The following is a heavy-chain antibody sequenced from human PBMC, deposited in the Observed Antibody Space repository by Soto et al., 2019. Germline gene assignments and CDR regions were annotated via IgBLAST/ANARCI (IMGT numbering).Heavy chain of an antibody. V-gene: IGHV4-59*12. CDR1: GGSISSYY. CDR3: ARDHDYVWGSYRFPPAVY. J-gene: IGHJ4*02. D-gene: IGHD3-16*02. CDR2: IYYSGST. Sequence: SSETLSLTCTVSGGSISSYYWSWIRQPPGKGLEWIGHIYYSGSTNYNPSLKSRVTISVDTSKNQFSLKLSSVSAADTAVYYCARDHDYVWGSYRFPPAVYWGQGTLVTVSS.